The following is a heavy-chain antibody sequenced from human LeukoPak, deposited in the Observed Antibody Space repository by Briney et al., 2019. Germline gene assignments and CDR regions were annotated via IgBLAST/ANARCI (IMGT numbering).Heavy chain of an antibody. D-gene: IGHD1-1*01. V-gene: IGHV1-69*05. CDR1: GGTFSSYA. CDR2: IIPIFGTA. CDR3: ARTSGGVKPWKSLDY. Sequence: ASVKVSCKASGGTFSSYAISWVRQAPGQGLEWMGRIIPIFGTANYAQKFQGRVTITTDESTSTAYMELSSLRSEDTAVYYCARTSGGVKPWKSLDYWGQGNLVTVSS. J-gene: IGHJ4*02.